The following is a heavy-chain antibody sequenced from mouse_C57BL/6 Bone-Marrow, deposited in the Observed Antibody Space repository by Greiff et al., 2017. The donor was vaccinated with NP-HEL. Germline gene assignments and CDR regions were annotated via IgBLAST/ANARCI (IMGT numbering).Heavy chain of an antibody. V-gene: IGHV3-8*01. CDR1: GYSITSDY. Sequence: DVQLQESGPGLAKPSQTLSLTCSVTGYSITSDYWNWLRKFPGNKLEYMGYISYSGSTYYNPSLTRRISITRDTSKDQYYLQLNSVTTEDTATYYCASSSYPYYYAIDYWGQGTSVTVSS. CDR2: ISYSGST. CDR3: ASSSYPYYYAIDY. D-gene: IGHD1-1*01. J-gene: IGHJ4*01.